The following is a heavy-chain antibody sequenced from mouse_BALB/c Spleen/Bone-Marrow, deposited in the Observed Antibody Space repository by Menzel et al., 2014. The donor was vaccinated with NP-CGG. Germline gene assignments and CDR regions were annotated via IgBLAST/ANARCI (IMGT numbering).Heavy chain of an antibody. D-gene: IGHD1-2*01. J-gene: IGHJ1*01. CDR1: GFAFSSYD. CDR2: ISSGGGST. CDR3: ARQGYGYVDFDV. Sequence: EVQLQQSGGGLVKPGGSLKLSCAASGFAFSSYDMSWVRQTPEKRLEWVACISSGGGSTYYPDTVKGRFTISRDNAKNTLYLQMSSLKSEDTAMYYCARQGYGYVDFDVWGAGTTVTVSS. V-gene: IGHV5-12-1*01.